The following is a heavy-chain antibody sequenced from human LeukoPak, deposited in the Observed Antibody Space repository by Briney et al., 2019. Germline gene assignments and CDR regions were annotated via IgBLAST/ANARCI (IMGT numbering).Heavy chain of an antibody. J-gene: IGHJ6*03. CDR2: IYTSGST. V-gene: IGHV4-61*02. D-gene: IGHD6-13*01. Sequence: SETLSLTCTVSGGSISSGSYYWSWIRQPAGKGLEWIGRIYTSGSTNYNPSLKSRVTISVDTSKNQSSLKLSSVTAADTAVYYCAREEIRSSWYVYYYYMDVWGKGTTVTISS. CDR1: GGSISSGSYY. CDR3: AREEIRSSWYVYYYYMDV.